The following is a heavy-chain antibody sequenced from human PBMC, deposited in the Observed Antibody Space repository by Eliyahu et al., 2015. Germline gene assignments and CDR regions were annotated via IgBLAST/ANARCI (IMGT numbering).Heavy chain of an antibody. CDR3: ARCTQYADSNFDY. CDR2: ISDSGGT. J-gene: IGHJ4*02. V-gene: IGHV4-61*02. D-gene: IGHD4-17*01. CDR1: GGSINSGNYY. Sequence: QVQLQETGPGLLKPSQTLSLTCTVSGGSINSGNYYWTWIRQSAGHKLEWIGRISDSGGTDPNPSLKSRVSISRDSSKNQIYLNLNSVTAADTAAYYCARCTQYADSNFDYWGQGTLVTVSS.